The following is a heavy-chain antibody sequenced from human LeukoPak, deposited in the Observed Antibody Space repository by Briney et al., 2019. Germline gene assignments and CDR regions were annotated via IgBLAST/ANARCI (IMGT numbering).Heavy chain of an antibody. CDR3: AKDMGYSSSWQPAYYFDY. V-gene: IGHV3-9*01. J-gene: IGHJ4*02. CDR1: GFTFDDYA. Sequence: GGSLRLSCAASGFTFDDYAMHWVRQAPGKGLEWVSGISWNSGSIGCADSVKGRFTISRDNAKNSLYLQMNSLRAEDTALYYCAKDMGYSSSWQPAYYFDYWGQGTLVTVSS. D-gene: IGHD6-13*01. CDR2: ISWNSGSI.